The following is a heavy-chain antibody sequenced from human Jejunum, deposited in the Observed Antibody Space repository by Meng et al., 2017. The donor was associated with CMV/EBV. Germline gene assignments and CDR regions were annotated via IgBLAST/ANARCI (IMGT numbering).Heavy chain of an antibody. V-gene: IGHV1-18*01. Sequence: SGYTFNSNPITWVRQAPGQGLEWVAWVNPYTGKTSYAQSVQDRVSVTTDKYTTTVYMELRSLRFDDAAIYYCARSPIYSGTYYDFDYWGQGSLVTVSS. D-gene: IGHD1-26*01. CDR3: ARSPIYSGTYYDFDY. J-gene: IGHJ4*02. CDR2: VNPYTGKT. CDR1: GYTFNSNP.